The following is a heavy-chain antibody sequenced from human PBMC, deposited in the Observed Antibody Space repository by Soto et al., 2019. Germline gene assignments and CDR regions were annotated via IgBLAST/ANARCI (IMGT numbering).Heavy chain of an antibody. J-gene: IGHJ5*02. D-gene: IGHD2-15*01. Sequence: PSETLSLTSAAYGGSFSGYDWTWIRQPPGKGLEWIGEINHSGSTDYNPSLKSRVSISIDTSKNQFSLKLNSVTAADTAVYYCATNPSGGSWRNCFDPWGQGTLVTVSS. CDR3: ATNPSGGSWRNCFDP. V-gene: IGHV4-34*01. CDR1: GGSFSGYD. CDR2: INHSGST.